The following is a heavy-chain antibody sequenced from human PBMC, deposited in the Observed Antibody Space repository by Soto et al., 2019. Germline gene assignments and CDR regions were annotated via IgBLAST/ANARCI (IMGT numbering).Heavy chain of an antibody. Sequence: PSETLSLTCTVSGGSISSSSYYWGWIRQPPGKGLEWIGSIYYSGSTYYNPSLKSRVTISVDTSKNQFSLKLSSVTAADTAVYYCARPVTMVRDPMASTPLSDAFDIWGQGTMVTVSS. J-gene: IGHJ3*02. V-gene: IGHV4-39*01. CDR1: GGSISSSSYY. CDR3: ARPVTMVRDPMASTPLSDAFDI. D-gene: IGHD3-10*01. CDR2: IYYSGST.